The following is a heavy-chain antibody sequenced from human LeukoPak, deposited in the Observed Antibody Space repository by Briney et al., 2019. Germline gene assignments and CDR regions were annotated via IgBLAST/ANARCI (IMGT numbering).Heavy chain of an antibody. CDR3: ARGGIVGAPAFDY. CDR1: RFTFSSYW. J-gene: IGHJ4*02. D-gene: IGHD1-26*01. CDR2: IKQDGSEK. Sequence: GGSLRLSCAASRFTFSSYWMSWVRQAPGKGLEWVANIKQDGSEKYYVDSVKGRFTISRDNAKNSLYLQMNSLRAEDTAVYYCARGGIVGAPAFDYWGQGTLVTVSS. V-gene: IGHV3-7*01.